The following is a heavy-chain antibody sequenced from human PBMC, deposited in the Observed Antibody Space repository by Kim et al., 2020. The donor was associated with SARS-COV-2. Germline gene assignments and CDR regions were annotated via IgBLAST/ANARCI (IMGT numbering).Heavy chain of an antibody. CDR3: ARNGAAAGTHSFAEANPNDAFDI. D-gene: IGHD6-13*01. J-gene: IGHJ3*02. CDR2: IYYSGST. V-gene: IGHV4-39*01. Sequence: SETLSLTCTVSGGSISSSSYYWGWIRQPPGKGLEWIGSIYYSGSTYYNPSLKSRVTISVDTSKNQFSLKLSSVTAADTAVYYCARNGAAAGTHSFAEANPNDAFDIWGQGTMVTVSS. CDR1: GGSISSSSYY.